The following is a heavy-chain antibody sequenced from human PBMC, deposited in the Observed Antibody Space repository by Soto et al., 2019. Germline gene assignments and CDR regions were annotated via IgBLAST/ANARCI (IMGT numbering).Heavy chain of an antibody. CDR3: ARHTVRDGYNIDY. CDR2: IYPGDSDT. Sequence: GESLKISCKGSGYSFTSYWIGWVRQMPGKGLEWMGIIYPGDSDTRYSSSFQGQVTISADKSISTAYLQWSSLKASDTAMYYCARHTVRDGYNIDYWGQGTLVTVSS. V-gene: IGHV5-51*01. J-gene: IGHJ4*02. CDR1: GYSFTSYW. D-gene: IGHD5-12*01.